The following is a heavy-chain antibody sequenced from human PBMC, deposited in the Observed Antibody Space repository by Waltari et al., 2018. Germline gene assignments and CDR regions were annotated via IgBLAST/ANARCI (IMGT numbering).Heavy chain of an antibody. CDR2: MSSSGHT. V-gene: IGHV4-39*01. D-gene: IGHD1-26*01. CDR1: GSISSTTYL. CDR3: ARRSRGSGSYAFGAFDI. J-gene: IGHJ3*02. Sequence: QLQLQESGPGLVKPSETLSLTCTVSGSISSTTYLWGWIRQPPGKGLEWIGSMSSSGHTYYNPSLKSRVTISVDTSKNQFSLRLSSVTAADTAVYYCARRSRGSGSYAFGAFDIWGQGTMVIVSS.